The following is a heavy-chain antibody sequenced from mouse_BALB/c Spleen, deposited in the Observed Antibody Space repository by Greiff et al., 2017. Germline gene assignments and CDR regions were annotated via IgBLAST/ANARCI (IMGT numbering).Heavy chain of an antibody. Sequence: VQLQQPGAELVKPGASVKLSCKASGYTFTSYWMHWVTQRPGQGLEWIGEIDPSDSYTNYNQKFKGKATLTVDKSSSTAYMQLSSLTSEDSAVYYCARFAYWGQGTLVTVSA. CDR3: ARFAY. J-gene: IGHJ3*01. CDR2: IDPSDSYT. CDR1: GYTFTSYW. V-gene: IGHV1-69*02.